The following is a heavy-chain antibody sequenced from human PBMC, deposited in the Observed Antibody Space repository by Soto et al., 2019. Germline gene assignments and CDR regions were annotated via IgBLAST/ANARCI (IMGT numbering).Heavy chain of an antibody. CDR3: AKVYGYRYDMTLDY. Sequence: EVQLLESGGGLVQPGGSLRLSCAASGFTFSSYAMSWVRQAPGKGLEWVSAISGSGGSTYYADSVKGRFTMSRDNSKNTLYLQMNRLRAEDTAVYYCAKVYGYRYDMTLDYWGQGTLVTVSS. D-gene: IGHD5-18*01. V-gene: IGHV3-23*01. CDR1: GFTFSSYA. CDR2: ISGSGGST. J-gene: IGHJ4*02.